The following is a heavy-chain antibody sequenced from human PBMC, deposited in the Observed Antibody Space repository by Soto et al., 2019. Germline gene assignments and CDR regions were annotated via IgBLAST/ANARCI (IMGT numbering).Heavy chain of an antibody. CDR2: ISSSSSTI. J-gene: IGHJ3*02. D-gene: IGHD2-2*01. Sequence: GGSLRLSCAASGFTFSSYSMNWVRQAPGKGLEWVSYISSSSSTIYYADSVKGRFTISRENAKNSLYLQMNSLRAGDTAVYYCARSWGLGYCSSTSCYAFDIWGQGTMVTVSS. CDR1: GFTFSSYS. CDR3: ARSWGLGYCSSTSCYAFDI. V-gene: IGHV3-48*01.